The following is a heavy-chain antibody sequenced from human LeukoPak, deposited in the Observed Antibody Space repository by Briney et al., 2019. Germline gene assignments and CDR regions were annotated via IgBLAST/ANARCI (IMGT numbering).Heavy chain of an antibody. J-gene: IGHJ4*02. CDR3: TRSPSFTLGGGYLDS. V-gene: IGHV3-9*01. D-gene: IGHD7-27*01. CDR1: AFMFHDYV. CDR2: VSWNSDHI. Sequence: PGGSLRLSCVVSAFMFHDYVMHWVRQPPGKGLEWVSGVSWNSDHIGYADSVKGRFTISRDNDRNTLHLQMNSLRVEDTAFYFCTRSPSFTLGGGYLDSWGQGSLVTVSS.